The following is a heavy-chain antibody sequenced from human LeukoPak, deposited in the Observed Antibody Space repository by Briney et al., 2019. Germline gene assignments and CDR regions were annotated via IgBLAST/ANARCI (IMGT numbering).Heavy chain of an antibody. CDR3: ARGLSAGGDIDY. Sequence: ASVTVSCKASGYTFTSYDINWVRQATGQGLAWMGWMNPNSGNTGYAQKFQGRVTMTRNTSISTAYMELSSLRSEDTAVYYCARGLSAGGDIDYWGQGTLVTVSS. V-gene: IGHV1-8*01. D-gene: IGHD3-16*01. CDR2: MNPNSGNT. CDR1: GYTFTSYD. J-gene: IGHJ4*02.